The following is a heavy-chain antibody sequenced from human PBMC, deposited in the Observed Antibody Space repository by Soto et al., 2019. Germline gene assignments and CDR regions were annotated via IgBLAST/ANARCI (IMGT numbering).Heavy chain of an antibody. CDR1: DGSISTYDW. Sequence: QVQLHESGPGLVKPSETLSLTCVVSDGSISTYDWWTWVRQPPGKGLEWIGKMFHSGGADYSPSLTRRVTISADSSKNHFALRLTAVTAADTAVDYCATGNVDSMLEYWGQGTQVAVSS. D-gene: IGHD3-3*01. CDR3: ATGNVDSMLEY. J-gene: IGHJ4*02. CDR2: MFHSGGA. V-gene: IGHV4-4*02.